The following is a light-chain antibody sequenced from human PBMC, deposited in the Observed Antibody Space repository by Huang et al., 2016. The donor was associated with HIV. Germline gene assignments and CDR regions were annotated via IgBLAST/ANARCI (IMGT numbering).Light chain of an antibody. J-gene: IGKJ2*01. CDR1: QSVLYSSNNKNY. CDR3: EQYYKSASYT. CDR2: WAC. V-gene: IGKV4-1*01. Sequence: ILMPPSPDPLAVSLGERPTINCKSSQSVLYSSNNKNYLAWYQQKPGQPPKLLIYWACTREAGGPDRCRGSGYGTDFTLTISSLQAEDGAIYCCEQYYKSASYTFGQGTKLEIK.